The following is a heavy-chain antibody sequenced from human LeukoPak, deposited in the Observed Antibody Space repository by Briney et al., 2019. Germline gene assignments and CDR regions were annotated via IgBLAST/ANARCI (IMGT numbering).Heavy chain of an antibody. CDR2: ASGSGGST. CDR1: GASITSYY. D-gene: IGHD6-19*01. CDR3: AKTPGSSGWYYFDY. V-gene: IGHV3-23*01. J-gene: IGHJ4*02. Sequence: ETLSLTCTVSGASITSYYWSWIRQPPGKGLEWVSAASGSGGSTYYADSVKGRFTISRDNSKNTLYLQMNTLRAEDTAIYYCAKTPGSSGWYYFDYWGQGTLVTVSS.